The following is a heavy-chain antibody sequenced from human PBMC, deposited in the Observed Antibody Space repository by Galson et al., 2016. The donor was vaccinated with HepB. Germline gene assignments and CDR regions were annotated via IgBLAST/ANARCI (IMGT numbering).Heavy chain of an antibody. V-gene: IGHV4-4*02. J-gene: IGHJ1*01. D-gene: IGHD1-26*01. CDR3: ATWEPTTGEYFRH. CDR2: IYHTGST. Sequence: SETLSLTCAVSGGSISSNNWWTWVRQPPGKGLEWIGDIYHTGSTNYNPSLKSRVTISVDKSKNQFSLKLSSVTAADTAMYFCATWEPTTGEYFRHWGQGTLGTVSS. CDR1: GGSISSNNW.